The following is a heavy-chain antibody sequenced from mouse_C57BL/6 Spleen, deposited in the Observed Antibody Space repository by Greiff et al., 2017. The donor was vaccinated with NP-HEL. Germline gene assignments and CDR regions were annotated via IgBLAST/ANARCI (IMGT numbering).Heavy chain of an antibody. V-gene: IGHV1-53*01. Sequence: QVQLKQPGTELVKPGASVKLSCKASGYTFTSYWMHWVKQRPGQGLEWIGNINPSNGGTNYNEKFKSKATLTVDKSSITAYMQLRSLTSEDSAVYYCARSYYSNSWFAYWGQGTLVTVSA. CDR1: GYTFTSYW. D-gene: IGHD2-5*01. CDR3: ARSYYSNSWFAY. CDR2: INPSNGGT. J-gene: IGHJ3*01.